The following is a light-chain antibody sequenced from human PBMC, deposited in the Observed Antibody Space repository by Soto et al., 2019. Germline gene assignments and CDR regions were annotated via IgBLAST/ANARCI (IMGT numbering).Light chain of an antibody. V-gene: IGLV1-40*01. CDR3: QSYDSSLRGSV. Sequence: QAVVTQPPSVSGAPGQRVTISCTGSSSNIGAGYDVHWYQQLPGTAPKLLIYGNSTRPSGVPDRFSGSKAGTSASLAITGLQAEDEAEYYCQSYDSSLRGSVFGGGTKRTVL. CDR2: GNS. J-gene: IGLJ3*02. CDR1: SSNIGAGYD.